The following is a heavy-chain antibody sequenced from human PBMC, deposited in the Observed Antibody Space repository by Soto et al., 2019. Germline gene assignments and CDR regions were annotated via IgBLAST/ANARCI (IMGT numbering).Heavy chain of an antibody. CDR2: INHSGST. V-gene: IGHV4-34*01. Sequence: AETLYLTCAGYGWSFTGYYWSWIRQPPGKGLAWIGEINHSGSTNYNPSLKSRVNISVDTSKNQFALKLISVTDADTAVYYCARVSDGTGSYYHDAFGIWGQGTMVNVSS. CDR3: ARVSDGTGSYYHDAFGI. D-gene: IGHD3-10*01. J-gene: IGHJ3*02. CDR1: GWSFTGYY.